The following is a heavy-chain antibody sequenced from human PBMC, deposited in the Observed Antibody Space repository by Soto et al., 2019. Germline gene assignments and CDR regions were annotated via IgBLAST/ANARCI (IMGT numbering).Heavy chain of an antibody. CDR2: MNPNSGNT. Sequence: QVQLVQSGAAVKKPGASVKVSCKASGYTFTSYDINWVRQATGQGLEWMGWMNPNSGNTGYAQKFQGRVTMTRNTSISPAYMELSSLRSEDTAVYYCARWPDGYYYYGMDVWGQGTTVIVSS. CDR1: GYTFTSYD. V-gene: IGHV1-8*01. CDR3: ARWPDGYYYYGMDV. J-gene: IGHJ6*02.